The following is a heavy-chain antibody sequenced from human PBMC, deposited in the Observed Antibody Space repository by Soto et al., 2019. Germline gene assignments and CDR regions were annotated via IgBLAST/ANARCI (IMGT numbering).Heavy chain of an antibody. CDR1: GFTFRGYA. D-gene: IGHD3-3*01. J-gene: IGHJ4*02. Sequence: GGSLRLSCAASGFTFRGYAMSWVRQPPGNGLEWVSGMSGSGGRASYADSVKGRFTISRENSKNTVYLQLHRLRAEYTAVYYCAKATYSEFWRGSGPFDYWGQGTLVTVSS. CDR2: MSGSGGRA. CDR3: AKATYSEFWRGSGPFDY. V-gene: IGHV3-23*01.